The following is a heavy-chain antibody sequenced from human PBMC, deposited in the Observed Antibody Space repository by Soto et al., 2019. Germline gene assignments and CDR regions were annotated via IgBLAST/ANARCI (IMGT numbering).Heavy chain of an antibody. V-gene: IGHV4-59*08. D-gene: IGHD3-3*01. CDR3: ARHTKVRFLEWLPPWFDD. CDR1: GGSISSYY. J-gene: IGHJ4*02. Sequence: SETLSLTCTVSGGSISSYYWSWIRQPPGKGLEWIGYIYYSGSTNYNPSLKSRVTISVDTSKNQFSLKLSSVTAADTAVYYCARHTKVRFLEWLPPWFDDRGQGTLVTVSS. CDR2: IYYSGST.